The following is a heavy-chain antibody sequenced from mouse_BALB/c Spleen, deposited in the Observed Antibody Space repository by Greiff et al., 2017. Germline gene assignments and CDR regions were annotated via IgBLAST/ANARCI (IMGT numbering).Heavy chain of an antibody. CDR3: ARIIYYGYDGASYWYFDV. CDR2: IDPYNGGT. D-gene: IGHD2-2*01. J-gene: IGHJ1*01. CDR1: GYSFTDYN. V-gene: IGHV1S135*01. Sequence: EVKLVESGPELVKPGASVKVSCKASGYSFTDYNMYWVKQSHGKSLEWIGYIDPYNGGTSYNQKFKGKATLTVDKSSSTAFMHLNSLTSEDSAVYYCARIIYYGYDGASYWYFDVWGAGTTVTVSS.